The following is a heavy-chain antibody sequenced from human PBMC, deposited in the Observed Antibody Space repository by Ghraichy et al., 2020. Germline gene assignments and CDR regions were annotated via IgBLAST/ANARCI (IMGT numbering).Heavy chain of an antibody. J-gene: IGHJ5*02. CDR1: DFTVSSNY. V-gene: IGHV3-53*01. Sequence: GGSLRLSCAASDFTVSSNYMTWVRQAPGKGLEWVSVIYGGDKKYYADSVKGRFTISRDNSKNTLFLQMNSLRAEDMAVYYCARATRGWFDPWGQGTLVTVSS. CDR2: IYGGDKK. CDR3: ARATRGWFDP. D-gene: IGHD2-2*01.